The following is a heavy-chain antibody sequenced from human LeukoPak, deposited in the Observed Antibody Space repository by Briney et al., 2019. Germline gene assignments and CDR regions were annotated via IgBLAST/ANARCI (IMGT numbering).Heavy chain of an antibody. CDR2: ISAYNGNT. V-gene: IGHV1-18*01. CDR1: GYTFTSYG. CDR3: ARGLKPTYSSSSAPLDY. Sequence: ASVKVSCKASGYTFTSYGISWVRQAPGQGLEWMGWISAYNGNTSYAQKLQGRVTMTTDTSTSTAYMELRSLRSDDTAVYYCARGLKPTYSSSSAPLDYWGQGTLVTVSS. J-gene: IGHJ4*02. D-gene: IGHD6-6*01.